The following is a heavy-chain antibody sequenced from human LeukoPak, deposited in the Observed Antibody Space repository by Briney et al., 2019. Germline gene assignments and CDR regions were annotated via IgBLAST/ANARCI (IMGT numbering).Heavy chain of an antibody. CDR2: IIPIFGTA. Sequence: ASVKVSCKASGGTFSSYAISWVRQAPGQGLEWMGGIIPIFGTANYAQKFQGRVTITADESTSTAYMELSSLRSEDTAVYYCARDRGAQLLWFGESTNYCFDYWGQGTLVTVSS. V-gene: IGHV1-69*13. CDR3: ARDRGAQLLWFGESTNYCFDY. D-gene: IGHD3-10*01. CDR1: GGTFSSYA. J-gene: IGHJ4*02.